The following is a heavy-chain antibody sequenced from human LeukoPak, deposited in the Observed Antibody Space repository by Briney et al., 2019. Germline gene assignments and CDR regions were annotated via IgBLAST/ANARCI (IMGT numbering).Heavy chain of an antibody. CDR3: ARDRTKWLSVEAFDI. D-gene: IGHD3-22*01. CDR1: GYTFTSYG. J-gene: IGHJ3*02. CDR2: ISAYNGNT. Sequence: ASVKVSCKASGYTFTSYGISWVRQAPGQGLEWMGWISAYNGNTNYAQKLQGRVTMTIDTSTSTAYMELRSLRSDDTAVYYCARDRTKWLSVEAFDIWGQGTMVTVSS. V-gene: IGHV1-18*01.